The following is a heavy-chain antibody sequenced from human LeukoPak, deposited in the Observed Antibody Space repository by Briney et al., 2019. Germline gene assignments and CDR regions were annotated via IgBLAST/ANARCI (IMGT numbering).Heavy chain of an antibody. V-gene: IGHV3-30*03. Sequence: GGSLRLSCAASGFTFSDYGMHWVRQAPGKGLEWVTVISNEGRVQYYADSVKGRFIISRDNSDNTLSLQMNILRAEDTAVYYCTTEGGPMSATTERYSFDHWGRGTLVTVSS. CDR3: TTEGGPMSATTERYSFDH. CDR1: GFTFSDYG. D-gene: IGHD4-17*01. CDR2: ISNEGRVQ. J-gene: IGHJ4*02.